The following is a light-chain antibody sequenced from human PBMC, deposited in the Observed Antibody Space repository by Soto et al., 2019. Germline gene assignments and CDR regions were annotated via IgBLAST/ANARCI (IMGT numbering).Light chain of an antibody. J-gene: IGKJ5*01. Sequence: LVLTQSPATLSLSPGARATLSCRASQSVSSYLAWYQQKPGQAPRLLIYDASNRATGIPARFSGSGSGTDFTLTISSLEPEDFAVYYCQQRSNWRPFGQGTRLE. V-gene: IGKV3-11*01. CDR3: QQRSNWRP. CDR1: QSVSSY. CDR2: DAS.